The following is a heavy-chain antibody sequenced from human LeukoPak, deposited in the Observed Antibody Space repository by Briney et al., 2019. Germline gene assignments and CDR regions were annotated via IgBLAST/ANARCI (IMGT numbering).Heavy chain of an antibody. Sequence: GGSLKLSCAASGFTFSGPAMHWVRQASGKGLEWVGRIRSKANSYATAYAASVKGRFTISRDDSKNTAYLQMNSLKTEDTAVYYCTRLGMSLERWGQGTLVTVSS. CDR3: TRLGMSLER. D-gene: IGHD1-1*01. V-gene: IGHV3-73*01. CDR1: GFTFSGPA. J-gene: IGHJ4*02. CDR2: IRSKANSYAT.